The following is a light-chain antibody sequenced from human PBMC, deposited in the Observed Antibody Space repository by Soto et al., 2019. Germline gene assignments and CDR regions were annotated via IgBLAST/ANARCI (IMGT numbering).Light chain of an antibody. J-gene: IGKJ4*01. CDR1: QSVSSN. V-gene: IGKV3-15*01. CDR3: QQYNNWPLT. Sequence: DIVMTQSPAALSVSPGERATFSCRASQSVSSNLAWYQQKPGQVPRLLIYGASTRATGLPARFSGSGSGTEFTLTISSLQSEDFAVYYCQQYNNWPLTFGGGTKVEIK. CDR2: GAS.